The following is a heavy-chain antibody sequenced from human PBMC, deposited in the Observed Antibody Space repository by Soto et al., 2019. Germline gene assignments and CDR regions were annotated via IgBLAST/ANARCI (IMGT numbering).Heavy chain of an antibody. CDR3: AKGVDWWYYFDY. Sequence: EVQLVESGGGLVQPGRSLRLSCAASGFTFDDYAMHWVRQAPGKGLEWVSGISWNVGSIAYADSVKGRFTISSDNAKNSLYLQMNSLRAEDTALYYCAKGVDWWYYFDYWGQGTLVTVSS. V-gene: IGHV3-9*01. CDR2: ISWNVGSI. D-gene: IGHD2-8*02. CDR1: GFTFDDYA. J-gene: IGHJ4*02.